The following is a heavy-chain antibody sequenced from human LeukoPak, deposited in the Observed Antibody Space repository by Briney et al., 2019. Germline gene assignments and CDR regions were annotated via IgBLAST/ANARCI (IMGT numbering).Heavy chain of an antibody. CDR1: GGSISSYY. Sequence: PSETLSLTCTVSGGSISSYYWSWIRQPAGKGLEWIGRIYTSGSTNYNPSLKSRVTTSVDTSKSQFSLKLTSVTAADTAVYYCARDQGSGWYEEWGQGTLVTVSS. V-gene: IGHV4-4*07. CDR3: ARDQGSGWYEE. D-gene: IGHD6-19*01. CDR2: IYTSGST. J-gene: IGHJ4*02.